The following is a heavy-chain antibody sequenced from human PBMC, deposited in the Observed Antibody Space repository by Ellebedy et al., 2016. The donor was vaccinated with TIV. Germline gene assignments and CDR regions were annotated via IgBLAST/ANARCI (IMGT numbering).Heavy chain of an antibody. D-gene: IGHD3-3*01. CDR3: AAGFGTHY. CDR1: GFTFTGDW. J-gene: IGHJ4*02. CDR2: IKPDGTEK. V-gene: IGHV3-7*01. Sequence: GESLKISCGASGFTFTGDWMAWVRQAPGKGLEWVANIKPDGTEKYYVDSVKGRFTISRDNAKNSLFLQMDSLRAEDTAVYYCAAGFGTHYWGQGTRVTVSS.